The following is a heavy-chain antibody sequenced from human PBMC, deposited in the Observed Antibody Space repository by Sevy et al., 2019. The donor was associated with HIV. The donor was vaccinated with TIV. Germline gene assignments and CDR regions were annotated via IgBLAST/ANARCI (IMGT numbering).Heavy chain of an antibody. J-gene: IGHJ5*02. CDR1: GYSFTSYW. CDR2: IYPGDSDT. D-gene: IGHD3-3*01. Sequence: GGSLRLSCKGSGYSFTSYWIGWVRQMPGKGLEWMGIIYPGDSDTRYSPSFQGQVTISADKSISTAYLQWSSLKASETAMYYCARGITIFGVSRVENWFDPWGQGTLVTVSS. CDR3: ARGITIFGVSRVENWFDP. V-gene: IGHV5-51*01.